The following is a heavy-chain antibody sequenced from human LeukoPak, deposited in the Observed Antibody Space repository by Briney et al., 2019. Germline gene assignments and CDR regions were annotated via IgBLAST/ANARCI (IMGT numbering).Heavy chain of an antibody. Sequence: PGGSLRLSCAASGFTFGNYWMSWVRQAPGRGLEWVVDIKQDGTQKYYVDSLDGRITISRDNIKNSLYLQVNSLRVEDTAVYYCARDCGSDCSQAFDLWGQGTMVTFSS. CDR1: GFTFGNYW. CDR2: IKQDGTQK. J-gene: IGHJ3*01. D-gene: IGHD2-21*02. CDR3: ARDCGSDCSQAFDL. V-gene: IGHV3-7*05.